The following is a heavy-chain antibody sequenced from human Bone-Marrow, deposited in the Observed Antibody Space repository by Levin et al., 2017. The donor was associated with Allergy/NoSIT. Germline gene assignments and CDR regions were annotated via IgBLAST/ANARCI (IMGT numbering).Heavy chain of an antibody. V-gene: IGHV3-23*01. CDR2: ICASDSNT. J-gene: IGHJ4*02. CDR1: GFSLASYA. CDR3: AKANAASCYSGSDY. Sequence: GESLKISCAASGFSLASYAMSWVRQTPGKGLDWISTICASDSNTYYTDSVKGRFTVSRDNSKNTLYLQMNGLRVEDTAVYYCAKANAASCYSGSDYWGQGTQVTVSS. D-gene: IGHD2-15*01.